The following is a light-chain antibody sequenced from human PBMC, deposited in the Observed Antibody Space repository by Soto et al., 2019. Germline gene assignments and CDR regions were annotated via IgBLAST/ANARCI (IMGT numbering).Light chain of an antibody. CDR3: QPRSNWPPEVT. Sequence: EIVLTQSPDTLSLSPGERATLSCRASQSVRSSLAWYQQKPGQAPRLLIYDASNRATGIPARFSGSGSGTDFTLTIRSLEPEDFAVYYCQPRSNWPPEVTFGPGTKVDIK. CDR2: DAS. J-gene: IGKJ3*01. V-gene: IGKV3-11*01. CDR1: QSVRSS.